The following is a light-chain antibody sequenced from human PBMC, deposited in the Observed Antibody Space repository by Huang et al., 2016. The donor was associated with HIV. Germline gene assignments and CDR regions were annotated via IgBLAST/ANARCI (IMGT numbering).Light chain of an antibody. V-gene: IGKV4-1*01. CDR2: GAS. CDR1: RNLFYTPKNKNY. CDR3: QKYFTTPQT. J-gene: IGKJ2*01. Sequence: VMIQSPASLAVSLGERATINCKSSRNLFYTPKNKNYLAWYQQKPGQPPKLLFYGASTRESGVPDRFSGGGSGTDFTLTIRSLQAEDVAVYYCQKYFTTPQTFGQGTRVEIK.